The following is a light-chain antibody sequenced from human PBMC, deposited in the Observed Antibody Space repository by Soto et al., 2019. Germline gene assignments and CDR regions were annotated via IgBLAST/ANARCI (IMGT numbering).Light chain of an antibody. CDR1: QNVNSN. Sequence: EIVMTQSPVTLSVSPGERGTLSCRASQNVNSNLAWYQQKPGQAPRLLIYGASTRATGIPARFSGSGSGTEFTLTISSLQSEYFAVYYCQQYESWITFGQGTRLEIK. V-gene: IGKV3-15*01. CDR2: GAS. CDR3: QQYESWIT. J-gene: IGKJ5*01.